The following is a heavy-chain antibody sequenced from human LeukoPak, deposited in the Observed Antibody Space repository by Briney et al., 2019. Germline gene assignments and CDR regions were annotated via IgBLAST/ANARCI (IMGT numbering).Heavy chain of an antibody. Sequence: SETLSLTCTVSGGSNNSYCWSWIRQPPGKGLEWIGYTHPSGNTNYSPSLKSRVTISIDTSKNQFSLKLSSVTAADMAVYYCAKSVVVATTRLGPFDTWGQGTMVTVSS. CDR2: THPSGNT. J-gene: IGHJ3*02. D-gene: IGHD3-22*01. CDR1: GGSNNSYC. V-gene: IGHV4-4*09. CDR3: AKSVVVATTRLGPFDT.